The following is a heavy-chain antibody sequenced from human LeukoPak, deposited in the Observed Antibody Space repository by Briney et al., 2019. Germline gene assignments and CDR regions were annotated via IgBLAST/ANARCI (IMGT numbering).Heavy chain of an antibody. J-gene: IGHJ4*02. Sequence: ASMKVSCKSSGFTFTDHYIHWVRQAPGQGLEWMAYINPHSGVTSSPQKFQGRVTMTTDTSISAVYMELSSLISDDTAMYYCVREGNEVLSKNFDFWGQGTLVTVSS. V-gene: IGHV1-2*02. CDR1: GFTFTDHY. CDR3: VREGNEVLSKNFDF. D-gene: IGHD1-1*01. CDR2: INPHSGVT.